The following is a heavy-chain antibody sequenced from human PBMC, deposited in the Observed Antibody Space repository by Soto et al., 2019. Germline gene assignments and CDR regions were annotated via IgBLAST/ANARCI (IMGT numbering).Heavy chain of an antibody. CDR1: GGTFSSYA. V-gene: IGHV1-69*01. D-gene: IGHD3-10*01. CDR2: IIPIFGTA. CDR3: ARWDYYGSGSRLGGWFDP. Sequence: QVQLVQSGAEVKKPGSSVKGSCKASGGTFSSYAISWVRQAPGQGLEWMGGIIPIFGTANYAQKFQGRVTITADESTSTAYMELSSLSSEDTAVYYCARWDYYGSGSRLGGWFDPWGQGTLVTVSS. J-gene: IGHJ5*02.